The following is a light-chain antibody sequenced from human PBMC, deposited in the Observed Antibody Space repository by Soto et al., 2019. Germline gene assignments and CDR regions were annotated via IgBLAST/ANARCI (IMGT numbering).Light chain of an antibody. V-gene: IGKV3-20*01. CDR1: QSVSSN. J-gene: IGKJ1*01. Sequence: ELVMTQSPATLSVSPGERATLSCRASQSVSSNLAWYQQKPGQAPRLLIHGTSNRATGIPDRFSGSGSGTDFTLTISRLEPEDFAVYYCQQYGSSPGTFGQGNKVDIK. CDR3: QQYGSSPGT. CDR2: GTS.